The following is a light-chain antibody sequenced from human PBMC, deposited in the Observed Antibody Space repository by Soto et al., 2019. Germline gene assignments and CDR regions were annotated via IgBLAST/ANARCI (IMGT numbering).Light chain of an antibody. V-gene: IGLV2-14*01. CDR3: SSYTNSIAV. J-gene: IGLJ3*02. Sequence: QSGLTQPASVSGSPGQSITISCTGTRNDIGTYTYVSWYQHHPGKAPKLSIYEVSDRPSGVSNRFSGSKSGNTASLTISGLQAEDEADYYCSSYTNSIAVFGGGTKLTVL. CDR2: EVS. CDR1: RNDIGTYTY.